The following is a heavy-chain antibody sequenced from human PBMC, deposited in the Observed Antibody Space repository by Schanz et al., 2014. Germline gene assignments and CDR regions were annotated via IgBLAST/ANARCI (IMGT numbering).Heavy chain of an antibody. Sequence: VQLLESGGGLVQPGGSLRLSCAASGFTFSSYAMSWVRQAPGKGLEWVAVISYDGRNKYYADSVKGRFTISRDNAKNTLYLHMNTLRSEDTAVYYCAKDSTHIDIVLVPTAIDYWGQGTLVTVSS. J-gene: IGHJ4*02. CDR3: AKDSTHIDIVLVPTAIDY. CDR2: ISYDGRNK. D-gene: IGHD2-2*01. CDR1: GFTFSSYA. V-gene: IGHV3-30-3*01.